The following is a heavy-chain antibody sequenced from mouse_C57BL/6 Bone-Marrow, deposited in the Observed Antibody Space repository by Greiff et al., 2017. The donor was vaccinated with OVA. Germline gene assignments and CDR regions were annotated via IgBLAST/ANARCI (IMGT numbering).Heavy chain of an antibody. D-gene: IGHD2-12*01. CDR3: ASYYKGYAMDY. V-gene: IGHV1-19*01. CDR2: INPYNGGT. CDR1: GYTFTDYY. J-gene: IGHJ4*01. Sequence: EVQLQQSGPVLVKPGASVKMSCKASGYTFTDYYMNWVKQSHGKSLEWIGVINPYNGGTSYNQKFKGKATLTVNKSSSTAYMELNSLTSEDSAVYYCASYYKGYAMDYWGQGTSVTVSS.